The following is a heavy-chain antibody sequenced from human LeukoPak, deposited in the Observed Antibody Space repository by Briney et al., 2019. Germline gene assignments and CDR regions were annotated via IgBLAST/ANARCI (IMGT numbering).Heavy chain of an antibody. D-gene: IGHD4-23*01. Sequence: GASVKVSCKVSGGTFSSYAISWVRQAPGQGLEWMGRIIPIFGTANYAQKFQGRVTVTTDESTSTAYMELSSLRSEDTAVYYCASPPPGGDDAFDIWGQGTMVTVSS. CDR1: GGTFSSYA. V-gene: IGHV1-69*05. J-gene: IGHJ3*02. CDR3: ASPPPGGDDAFDI. CDR2: IIPIFGTA.